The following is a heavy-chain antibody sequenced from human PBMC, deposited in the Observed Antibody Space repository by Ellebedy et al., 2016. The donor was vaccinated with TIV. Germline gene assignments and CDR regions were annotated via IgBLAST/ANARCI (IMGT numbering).Heavy chain of an antibody. Sequence: GESLKISCAASGSTFDTYWMSWVRQAPGKGLEWVANIKQDGRDKYYVDSVRGRFTISRDNAKNSLYLQMNSLTVEDTAVYYCARRYCTISRCFAASWASLDMWGQGTMVTVSS. J-gene: IGHJ3*02. CDR2: IKQDGRDK. CDR3: ARRYCTISRCFAASWASLDM. D-gene: IGHD2-2*01. V-gene: IGHV3-7*01. CDR1: GSTFDTYW.